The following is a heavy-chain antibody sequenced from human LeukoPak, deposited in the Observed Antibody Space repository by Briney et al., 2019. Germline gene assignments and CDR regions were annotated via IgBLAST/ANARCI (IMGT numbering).Heavy chain of an antibody. Sequence: ASVKVSCKASGYTFTSYGISWVRQAPGQGLEWMGWISAYNGNTNYAQKLQGRVTMTTDTSTSTAYMELRSLRSDDTAVYYCARSPRNCSGGSCYSGYYYYYGMDVWGQGTTVTVSS. D-gene: IGHD2-15*01. CDR2: ISAYNGNT. V-gene: IGHV1-18*01. CDR3: ARSPRNCSGGSCYSGYYYYYGMDV. CDR1: GYTFTSYG. J-gene: IGHJ6*02.